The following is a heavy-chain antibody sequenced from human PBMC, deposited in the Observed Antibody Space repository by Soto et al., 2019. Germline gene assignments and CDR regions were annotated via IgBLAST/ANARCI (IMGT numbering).Heavy chain of an antibody. D-gene: IGHD2-15*01. J-gene: IGHJ6*02. Sequence: QVQLVESGGGVVQPGRSLRLSCAASGFTFNTYAMHWVRQAPGKGLEWVAVISYDGSNKYYADSVKGRFTISRDNSKNTLYLQMNGLRTEDTAVYYCARTRMLAYYYGMDVWGQGNTVTVSS. V-gene: IGHV3-30-3*01. CDR3: ARTRMLAYYYGMDV. CDR1: GFTFNTYA. CDR2: ISYDGSNK.